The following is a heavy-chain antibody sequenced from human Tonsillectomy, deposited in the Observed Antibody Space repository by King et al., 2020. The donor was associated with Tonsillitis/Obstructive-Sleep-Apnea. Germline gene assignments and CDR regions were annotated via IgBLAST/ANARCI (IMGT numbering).Heavy chain of an antibody. CDR2: ISGSGGST. D-gene: IGHD6-19*01. V-gene: IGHV3-23*04. CDR3: AKDRWQWLSPCAFDI. J-gene: IGHJ3*02. CDR1: GFTFSSYA. Sequence: VQLVESGGGLVQPGGSLRLSCAASGFTFSSYAMSWVRQAPGKGLDWVSAISGSGGSTYYADSGRGRFTISRDNSKNTLYLQMNSLRAEDTAVYYCAKDRWQWLSPCAFDIWGQGTMVTVSS.